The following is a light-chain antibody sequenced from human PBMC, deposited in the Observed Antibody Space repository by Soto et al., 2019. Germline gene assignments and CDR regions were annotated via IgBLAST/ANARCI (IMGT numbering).Light chain of an antibody. CDR2: DAS. V-gene: IGKV3-11*01. CDR1: QSVSRH. Sequence: EVVLTQSPATLSLSPGERPTLSCRASQSVSRHLAWYQQKPGQAPRLLILDASDRATGIPARFSGSGSGTNFTLTISSLEPEDFAVYYCQQYIDWPPGTFGQGTAVEIK. CDR3: QQYIDWPPGT. J-gene: IGKJ1*01.